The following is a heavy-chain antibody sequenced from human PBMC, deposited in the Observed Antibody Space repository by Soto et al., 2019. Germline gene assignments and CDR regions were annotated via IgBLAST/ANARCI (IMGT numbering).Heavy chain of an antibody. CDR2: IYWDDDK. J-gene: IGHJ4*02. D-gene: IGHD6-19*01. CDR1: GFSLSTSGVG. CDR3: AHRSGVDSSGPFDY. Sequence: QITLKESGPTLVKPTQTLTLTCTFSGFSLSTSGVGVGWIRQPPGKALEWLALIYWDDDKRYSPSLKSRLTITKDTSKNQVVLTMTNMDPVDTATYYCAHRSGVDSSGPFDYWGQGTLVTVSS. V-gene: IGHV2-5*02.